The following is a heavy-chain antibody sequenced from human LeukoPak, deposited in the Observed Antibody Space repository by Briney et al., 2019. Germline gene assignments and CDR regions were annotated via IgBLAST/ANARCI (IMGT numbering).Heavy chain of an antibody. Sequence: GGSLRLSCAASGFTFSSYSMNWVRQAPGKGLEWVSYISSSSSTIYYADSVKGRFTISRDNAKNSLYLQMNSLRDEDTAVYYCARIKNTAMVKIFDYWGQGTLVTVSS. D-gene: IGHD5-18*01. CDR3: ARIKNTAMVKIFDY. CDR1: GFTFSSYS. V-gene: IGHV3-48*02. CDR2: ISSSSSTI. J-gene: IGHJ4*02.